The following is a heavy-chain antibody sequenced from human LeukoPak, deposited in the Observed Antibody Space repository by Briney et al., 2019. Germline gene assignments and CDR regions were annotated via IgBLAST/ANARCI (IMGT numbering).Heavy chain of an antibody. CDR1: GYTFAVYY. D-gene: IGHD3-22*01. V-gene: IGHV1-2*02. CDR3: ARGNRGGWDSSGYYV. CDR2: INPNSGGT. J-gene: IGHJ4*02. Sequence: ASVKVSCKASGYTFAVYYMHWARQAPGQGLEWMGWINPNSGGTNYAQKFQGRVTITRNTSIGTAYRELSSLGSGDTAVYCGARGNRGGWDSSGYYVWGQGTLVTVSS.